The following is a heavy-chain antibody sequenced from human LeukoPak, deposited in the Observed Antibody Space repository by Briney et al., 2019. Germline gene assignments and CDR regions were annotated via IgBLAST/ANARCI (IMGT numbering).Heavy chain of an antibody. CDR1: GFTFSSYA. CDR2: ISSNGDST. D-gene: IGHD1-1*01. J-gene: IGHJ4*02. CDR3: ARDPERYHFDY. V-gene: IGHV3-64*01. Sequence: GGSLRLSCAASGFTFSSYAMHWVRQAPGKGLEYVSAISSNGDSTYYANSVKGRFTISRDNSKSTVYLQMNSLRAEDTAVYYCARDPERYHFDYWGQGTLVTVSS.